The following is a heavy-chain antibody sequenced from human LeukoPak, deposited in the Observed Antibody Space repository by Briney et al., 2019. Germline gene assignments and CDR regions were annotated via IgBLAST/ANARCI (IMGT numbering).Heavy chain of an antibody. Sequence: GGSLRLSCAVSGFSFDDYAMHWVRQAPGRGLEWVSGISWNSGSIGYADSVKGRFTISRDNAKNSLYLQRNSLRAEGTASYYCAKDIGCATVMGNWGQGTLVTAS. CDR2: ISWNSGSI. V-gene: IGHV3-9*01. CDR3: AKDIGCATVMGN. CDR1: GFSFDDYA. J-gene: IGHJ4*02. D-gene: IGHD5-18*01.